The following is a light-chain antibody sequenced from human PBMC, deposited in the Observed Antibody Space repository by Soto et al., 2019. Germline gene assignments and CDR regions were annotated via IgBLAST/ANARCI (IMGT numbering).Light chain of an antibody. V-gene: IGKV1-9*01. Sequence: EIQLTQSPASLSASAGERATLSCRASQGVSSNLAWYQQKPGKDAKSLLYDAASLRSRVTSGFSGSGSGTEVTLTISSLQHEDVATDYCQQLNSYPLTFGGGTKVDIK. J-gene: IGKJ4*01. CDR1: QGVSSN. CDR3: QQLNSYPLT. CDR2: DAA.